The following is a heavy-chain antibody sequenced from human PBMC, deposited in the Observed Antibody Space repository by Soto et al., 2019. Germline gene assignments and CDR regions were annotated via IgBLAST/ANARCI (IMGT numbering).Heavy chain of an antibody. D-gene: IGHD6-13*01. CDR2: IRGSGGST. CDR3: AKHLYSSSSSY. Sequence: EVQLLESGGGLVQPGGSLRLSCAASGFTFSSYAMSWVRQAPGKGLEWVSAIRGSGGSTYYADAVKGRFTISRDNSKNTLYLQMNSLRAEDTAVYYCAKHLYSSSSSYWGQGTLVTVSS. V-gene: IGHV3-23*01. J-gene: IGHJ4*02. CDR1: GFTFSSYA.